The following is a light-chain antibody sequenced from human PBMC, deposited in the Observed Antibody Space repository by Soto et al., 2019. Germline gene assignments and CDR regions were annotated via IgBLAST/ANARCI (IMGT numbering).Light chain of an antibody. V-gene: IGLV1-47*01. Sequence: QSVLTQPPSASGTPGQRVTISCSGNSSNIGSNSVYWYQQLPGTAPKLLIYRDNQRPSGVPDRFSGSKSGTSASLAISGLRSEDEADYHCAAWDGSLRALLFGGGTKL. CDR3: AAWDGSLRALL. CDR1: SSNIGSNS. J-gene: IGLJ2*01. CDR2: RDN.